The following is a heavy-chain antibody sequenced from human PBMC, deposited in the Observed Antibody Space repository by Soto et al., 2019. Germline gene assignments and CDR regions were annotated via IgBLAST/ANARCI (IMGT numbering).Heavy chain of an antibody. D-gene: IGHD3-3*01. CDR1: VGSISGFY. V-gene: IGHV4-4*07. CDR3: ARDTMGISDPGVY. J-gene: IGHJ4*02. CDR2: IYTSGIS. Sequence: SETLPLTCTVSVGSISGFYWSWIRQSAGEGLEWIGRIYTSGISTYSPSLRSRATMSLDTSKNQFSLKLTSVSAADTAVYYCARDTMGISDPGVYWGRGTLVT.